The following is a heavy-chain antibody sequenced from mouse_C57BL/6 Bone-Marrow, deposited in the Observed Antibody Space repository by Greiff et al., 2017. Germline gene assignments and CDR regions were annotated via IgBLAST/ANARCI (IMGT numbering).Heavy chain of an antibody. D-gene: IGHD1-1*01. J-gene: IGHJ3*01. Sequence: QVHVKQPGAELVKPGASVKLSCKASGYTFTSYWMHWVKQRPGQGLEWIGMIHPNSGSTNYNEKFKSKATLTVDKSSSTAYMQLSSLTSEDSAVYYCARFPIYYYGSWFAYWGQGTLVTVSA. CDR2: IHPNSGST. V-gene: IGHV1-64*01. CDR3: ARFPIYYYGSWFAY. CDR1: GYTFTSYW.